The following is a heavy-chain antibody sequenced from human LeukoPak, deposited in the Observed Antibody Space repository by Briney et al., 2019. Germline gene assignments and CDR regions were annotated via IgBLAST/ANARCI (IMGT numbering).Heavy chain of an antibody. J-gene: IGHJ6*03. Sequence: ASVKVSCKASGYTFTGYYMHWVRQAPGQGLEWMGRINPNSGGTNYAQKFQGRVTMTRYTSISTAYMELSRLRSDDTAVYYCARERGVPRNSSSWPKPPYYYMDVWGKGTTVTVSS. D-gene: IGHD6-13*01. CDR2: INPNSGGT. V-gene: IGHV1-2*06. CDR3: ARERGVPRNSSSWPKPPYYYMDV. CDR1: GYTFTGYY.